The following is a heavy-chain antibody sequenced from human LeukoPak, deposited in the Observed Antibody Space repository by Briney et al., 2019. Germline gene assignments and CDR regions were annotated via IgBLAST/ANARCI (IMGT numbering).Heavy chain of an antibody. V-gene: IGHV4-61*01. J-gene: IGHJ5*02. CDR1: GGSVSSGSYY. CDR3: AREHYDNWFDP. CDR2: IYYSGST. D-gene: IGHD3-16*01. Sequence: NPSETLSLTCTVSGGSVSSGSYYWSWIRQPPGKGLEWIGYIYYSGSTNYNPSLKSRVTISVDTSKNQFSLKLSSVTAADTAVYYCAREHYDNWFDPWGQGTLVTVSS.